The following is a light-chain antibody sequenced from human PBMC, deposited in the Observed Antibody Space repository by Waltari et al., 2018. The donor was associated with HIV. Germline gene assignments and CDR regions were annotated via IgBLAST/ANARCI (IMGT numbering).Light chain of an antibody. V-gene: IGLV2-23*02. Sequence: QSALTQPASVSGSPGQSITISCTGSSSDIGTYKLVSWYQHHPGKAPKLIIYEVTKRPSGVSHRFSGSKSGNTASLTISGLQAEDEADYYCCSYGSSSYIFGGGSKVTV. J-gene: IGLJ1*01. CDR2: EVT. CDR3: CSYGSSSYI. CDR1: SSDIGTYKL.